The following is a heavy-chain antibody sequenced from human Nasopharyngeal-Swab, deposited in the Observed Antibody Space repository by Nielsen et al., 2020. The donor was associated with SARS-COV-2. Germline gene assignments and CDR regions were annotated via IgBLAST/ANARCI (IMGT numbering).Heavy chain of an antibody. J-gene: IGHJ4*02. V-gene: IGHV3-30*03. CDR3: ARPLAAAGTGCDY. CDR2: IFGDGGDK. Sequence: WIRQPPGKGLEWVALIFGDGGDKYYADSVKGRFTISRDNSKNTLYLQMNSLRAEDTAVYYCARPLAAAGTGCDYWGQGTLVTVSS. D-gene: IGHD6-13*01.